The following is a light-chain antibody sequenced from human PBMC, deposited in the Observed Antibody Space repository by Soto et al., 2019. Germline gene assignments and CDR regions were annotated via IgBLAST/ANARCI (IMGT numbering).Light chain of an antibody. CDR3: QHYDSLPHT. J-gene: IGKJ2*01. CDR2: GAS. CDR1: QSFTGGY. Sequence: EIVLTQSPGTLSLSPGERATLSCRANQSFTGGYLAWFQQKPGQAPRLLIHGASTRATGIPDRFSGSGSGTDFTLTISGLAPEDFAVYYCQHYDSLPHTFGQGTKL. V-gene: IGKV3-20*01.